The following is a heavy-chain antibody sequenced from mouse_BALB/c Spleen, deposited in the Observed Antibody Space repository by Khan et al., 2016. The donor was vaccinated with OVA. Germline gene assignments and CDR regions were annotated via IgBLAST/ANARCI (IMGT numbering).Heavy chain of an antibody. Sequence: QVQLQQSGAELARPGASVKMSCKASGYSFTRYTMHWVKQRPGQGLEWIGYINPSSGYTTYNQKFKDKATLTADKSSSTAYMQLSSLTSEDSAVYSCARSHYGSSYGWYFDVWGAGTTVTVSS. D-gene: IGHD1-1*01. J-gene: IGHJ1*01. CDR2: INPSSGYT. V-gene: IGHV1-4*01. CDR1: GYSFTRYT. CDR3: ARSHYGSSYGWYFDV.